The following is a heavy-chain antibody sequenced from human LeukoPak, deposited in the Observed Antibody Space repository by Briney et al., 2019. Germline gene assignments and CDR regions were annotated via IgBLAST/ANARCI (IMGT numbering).Heavy chain of an antibody. CDR3: ARGHTAVTRHFDF. CDR1: GFTFTTYS. Sequence: GGSLRLSCEACGFTFTTYSMTWVRQAPGRGLEGVSIISSCRSAIFSADALKGRFTISRDDAKNLLYLDMNSLRAEDTAVYYCARGHTAVTRHFDFWGQGTLVTVSS. CDR2: ISSCRSAI. J-gene: IGHJ4*02. D-gene: IGHD4-17*01. V-gene: IGHV3-21*01.